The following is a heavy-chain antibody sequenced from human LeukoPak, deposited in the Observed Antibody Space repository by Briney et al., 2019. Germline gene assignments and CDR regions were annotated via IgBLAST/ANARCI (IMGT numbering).Heavy chain of an antibody. Sequence: GGSLRLSCAASGFPFSNYWMSWVRQAPGKGLEWVANMKEDGGAINYVDSVTSPFHISRDNAKNSLYLHMNRLRVDDTAVYYCARDRRYSTFDNWGQGTLVTVSS. V-gene: IGHV3-7*01. CDR3: ARDRRYSTFDN. D-gene: IGHD2-15*01. J-gene: IGHJ5*02. CDR2: MKEDGGAI. CDR1: GFPFSNYW.